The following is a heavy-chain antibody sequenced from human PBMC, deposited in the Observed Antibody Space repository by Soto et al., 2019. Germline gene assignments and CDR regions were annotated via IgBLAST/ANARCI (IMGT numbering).Heavy chain of an antibody. CDR3: ARAHYYFWSGLRNYYYGMDV. CDR2: IYYSGST. Sequence: SETLSLTCTVSGGSISSYYWSWIRQPPGKGLEWIGYIYYSGSTNYNPSLKSRVTISVDTSKNQFSLKLSSVTAADTAVYYCARAHYYFWSGLRNYYYGMDVWGQGTTVTVSS. V-gene: IGHV4-59*01. D-gene: IGHD3-3*01. CDR1: GGSISSYY. J-gene: IGHJ6*02.